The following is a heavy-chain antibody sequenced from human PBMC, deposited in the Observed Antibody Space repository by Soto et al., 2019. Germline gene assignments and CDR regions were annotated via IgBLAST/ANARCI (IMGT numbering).Heavy chain of an antibody. CDR3: ARRRPLGNDYGVPDY. CDR2: ISAYNGNT. V-gene: IGHV1-18*01. D-gene: IGHD4-17*01. J-gene: IGHJ4*02. Sequence: QVQLVQSGAEVKKPGASVKVSCKASGYTFTSYGISWVRQAPGQGLEWMGWISAYNGNTNYAQKFQGRVTTTTDTFTSTAYMELRSLRSDDTAVYYCARRRPLGNDYGVPDYWGQGTLVTVSS. CDR1: GYTFTSYG.